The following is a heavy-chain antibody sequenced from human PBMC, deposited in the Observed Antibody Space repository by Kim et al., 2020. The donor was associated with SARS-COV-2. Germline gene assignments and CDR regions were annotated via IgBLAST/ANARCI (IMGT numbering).Heavy chain of an antibody. D-gene: IGHD3-3*01. CDR1: GGSISSYY. CDR3: AGAVRGIFAVVNWFDA. J-gene: IGHJ5*02. Sequence: SETLSLTCTVSGGSISSYYWSWIRQPPGKGLEWIGYIYYSGSPNYNTSPKSRVTISVDTSKNQFSLKLSSVTAADTAVYYCAGAVRGIFAVVNWFDAWGQGTMVTVSS. CDR2: IYYSGSP. V-gene: IGHV4-59*13.